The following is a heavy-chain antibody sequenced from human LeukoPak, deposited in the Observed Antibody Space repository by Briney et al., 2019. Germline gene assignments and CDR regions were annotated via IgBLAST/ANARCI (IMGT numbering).Heavy chain of an antibody. V-gene: IGHV3-20*04. CDR3: VRMRHSGYDSYNWFDP. Sequence: GGSLRLSCAVSGFTSDDYGMSWVRQAPGKGLEWVSGINWNGGSTSYADSVKGRFTISRDNAKKSLYLQMNSLRAEDTAVYYCVRMRHSGYDSYNWFDPWGQGTLVTVSS. D-gene: IGHD5-12*01. J-gene: IGHJ5*02. CDR1: GFTSDDYG. CDR2: INWNGGST.